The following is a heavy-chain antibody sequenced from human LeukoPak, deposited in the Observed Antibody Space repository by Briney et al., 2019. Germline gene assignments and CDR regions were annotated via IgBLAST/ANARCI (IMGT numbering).Heavy chain of an antibody. D-gene: IGHD1-26*01. V-gene: IGHV1-46*01. Sequence: ASVKVSCKASGYTFTSHYMHWVRQAPGQGLEWMGMINPSGGSTTYTQKFQGRVTMTRDTSTGTVYLELRSLRSDDTAVYYCARGVWGATTFFDYWGQGTLVTVSS. CDR3: ARGVWGATTFFDY. CDR1: GYTFTSHY. J-gene: IGHJ4*02. CDR2: INPSGGST.